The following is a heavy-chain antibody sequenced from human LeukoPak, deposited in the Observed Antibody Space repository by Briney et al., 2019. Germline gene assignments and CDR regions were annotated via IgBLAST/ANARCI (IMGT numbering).Heavy chain of an antibody. D-gene: IGHD3-10*01. CDR3: ARVGYYGSGSYSL. Sequence: GGSLRLSCAASGFTFSSYAMSWVRQAPGKGLECISGFSGSGGSTYYADSVKGRFTISRDNAKNSLYLQMNSLRAEDTAVYYCARVGYYGSGSYSLWGQGTLVTVSS. CDR1: GFTFSSYA. V-gene: IGHV3-23*01. J-gene: IGHJ4*02. CDR2: FSGSGGST.